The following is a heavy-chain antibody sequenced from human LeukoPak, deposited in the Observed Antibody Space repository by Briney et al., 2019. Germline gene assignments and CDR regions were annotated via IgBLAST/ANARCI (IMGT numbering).Heavy chain of an antibody. J-gene: IGHJ4*02. Sequence: GGSLRLSCAASGFTFSDYHMNWIRQAPGKGLEWVGFIRSKGYGGTPEYAASVKDRFTISRDDSKSIAYLQMNSLKTEDTAVYYCTKDQTPYNWGQGTLVTVSS. V-gene: IGHV3-49*03. CDR3: TKDQTPYN. CDR1: GFTFSDYH. CDR2: IRSKGYGGTP. D-gene: IGHD2-15*01.